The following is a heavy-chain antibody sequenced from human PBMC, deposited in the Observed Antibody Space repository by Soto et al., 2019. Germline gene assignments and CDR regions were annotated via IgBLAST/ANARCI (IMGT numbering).Heavy chain of an antibody. V-gene: IGHV1-69*13. CDR1: GGTFSSYA. J-gene: IGHJ3*02. CDR2: IIPIFGTA. Sequence: SVKVSCKASGGTFSSYAISWVRQAPGQGLEWMGGIIPIFGTANYAQKFQGRVTITADESTSTAYMELSSLRSEDTAVYYCARVLDHIVVVTATPDAFDIWGQGTMVTVSS. D-gene: IGHD2-21*02. CDR3: ARVLDHIVVVTATPDAFDI.